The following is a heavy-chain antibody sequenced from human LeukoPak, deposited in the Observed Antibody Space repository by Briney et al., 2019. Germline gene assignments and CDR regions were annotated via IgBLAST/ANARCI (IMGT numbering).Heavy chain of an antibody. D-gene: IGHD6-19*01. CDR1: GGSIRSNNFS. V-gene: IGHV4-39*01. CDR2: FSYGGTT. J-gene: IGHJ4*02. CDR3: ARRTAVARTAHFDY. Sequence: SETLSLTCSVSGGSIRSNNFSWDWIRQPPGKGLEWIGSFSYGGTTYFNPSLKSRVTMSVDTSKNQFSLKVTSVTAADTAVYYSARRTAVARTAHFDYWGQGILVTVSS.